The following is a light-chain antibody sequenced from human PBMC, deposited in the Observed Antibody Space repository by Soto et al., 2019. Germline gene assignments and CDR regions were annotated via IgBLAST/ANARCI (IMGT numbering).Light chain of an antibody. J-gene: IGLJ1*01. CDR1: SSDVGGYNY. CDR3: SSYTSSSTLDV. V-gene: IGLV2-14*01. CDR2: EVT. Sequence: LTQPASVSGSPGQSITISCTGTSSDVGGYNYVSWYQQYPGEAPKLIVYEVTNRPPGVSNRFSGSKSGNTASLTISGLQAEDEADYYCSSYTSSSTLDVFGTGTKVTVL.